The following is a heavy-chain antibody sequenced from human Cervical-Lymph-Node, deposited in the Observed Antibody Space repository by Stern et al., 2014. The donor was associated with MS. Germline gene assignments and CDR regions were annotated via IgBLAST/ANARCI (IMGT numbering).Heavy chain of an antibody. CDR3: AREKTDESSGYYPSFDP. J-gene: IGHJ5*02. CDR2: ITPSGSN. D-gene: IGHD3-22*01. Sequence: QLQLQESGPGLVKPSETLSLTCTVSGGSVSSGSYYWSWIRQPPGKGLGWIGYITPSGSNNFNPSLKSRVTISVDTSKNQISLKLTSVTAADTAVYYCAREKTDESSGYYPSFDPWGQGTLVTVSS. V-gene: IGHV4-61*01. CDR1: GGSVSSGSYY.